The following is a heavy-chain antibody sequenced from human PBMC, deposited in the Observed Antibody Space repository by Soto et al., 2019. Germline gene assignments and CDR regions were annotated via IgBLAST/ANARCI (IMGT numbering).Heavy chain of an antibody. CDR2: ISYDGSNK. J-gene: IGHJ6*02. V-gene: IGHV3-30*18. CDR1: GFTFSSYG. D-gene: IGHD3-3*01. Sequence: GGSLRLSCAASGFTFSSYGMHWVRQAPGKGLEWVAVISYDGSNKYYADSVKGRFTISRDNSKNTLYLQMNSLRAEDTAVYYCAKAYYDFWSERNYYYGMDVWGQGTTVTVS. CDR3: AKAYYDFWSERNYYYGMDV.